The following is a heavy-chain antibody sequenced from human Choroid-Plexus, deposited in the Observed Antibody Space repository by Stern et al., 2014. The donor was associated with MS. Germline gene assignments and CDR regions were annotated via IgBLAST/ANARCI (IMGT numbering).Heavy chain of an antibody. D-gene: IGHD2/OR15-2a*01. CDR1: GFTLGSCA. Sequence: VHLVESGGGVVQPGRPLRLSCVASGFTLGSCAMHWVRQAPGKGLEWVAGVSSDGSNKYYADSGKGRFTISRDNSQNTLYMQMSSLRPEDTAVYYCAKDRQYLTYFFDHWGQGSLVTVSS. J-gene: IGHJ5*02. V-gene: IGHV3-30*18. CDR3: AKDRQYLTYFFDH. CDR2: VSSDGSNK.